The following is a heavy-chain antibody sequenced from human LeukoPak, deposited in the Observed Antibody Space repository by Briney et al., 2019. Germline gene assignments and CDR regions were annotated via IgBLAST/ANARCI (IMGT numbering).Heavy chain of an antibody. J-gene: IGHJ3*02. Sequence: SETLSLTCTVSGGSISSGSYYWSWIRQPAGKGLEWIGRIYTSGSTNYNPSLKSRVTIPVDTSKNQFSLKLSSVTAADTAVYYCARRAIVGAENAFDIWGQGTMVTVSS. CDR2: IYTSGST. D-gene: IGHD1-26*01. CDR3: ARRAIVGAENAFDI. CDR1: GGSISSGSYY. V-gene: IGHV4-61*02.